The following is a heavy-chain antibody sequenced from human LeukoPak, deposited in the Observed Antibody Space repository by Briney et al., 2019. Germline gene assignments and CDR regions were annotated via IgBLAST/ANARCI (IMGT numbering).Heavy chain of an antibody. J-gene: IGHJ4*02. CDR1: GFTFKNCA. CDR2: INYSGGHN. V-gene: IGHV3-23*01. D-gene: IGHD1-26*01. Sequence: PGGSLRLSCVASGFTFKNCAMSWVRQAPGKGLEWVSGINYSGGHNYYADSVKGRFTISRDNSKNTLYLQMNSLRAEDTAVYYCARDGGWELRNWGQGTLVTVSS. CDR3: ARDGGWELRN.